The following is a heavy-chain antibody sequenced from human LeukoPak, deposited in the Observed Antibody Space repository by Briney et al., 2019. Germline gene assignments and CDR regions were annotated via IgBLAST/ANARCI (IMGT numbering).Heavy chain of an antibody. Sequence: SETLSLTCTVSGGSISSGGYYWSWIRQHPGRGLEWIGYIYYSGSTYYNPSLKSRVTISVDTSKNQFSLKLSSVTAADTAVYYCARARVGATLRFDYWGQGTLVTDSS. J-gene: IGHJ4*02. D-gene: IGHD1-26*01. V-gene: IGHV4-31*03. CDR2: IYYSGST. CDR3: ARARVGATLRFDY. CDR1: GGSISSGGYY.